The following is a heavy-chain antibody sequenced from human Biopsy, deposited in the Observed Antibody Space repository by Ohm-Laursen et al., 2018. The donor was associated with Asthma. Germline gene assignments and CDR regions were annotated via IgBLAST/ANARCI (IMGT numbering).Heavy chain of an antibody. J-gene: IGHJ4*02. D-gene: IGHD4-17*01. CDR3: APDFPKDYVRYNFQF. CDR2: HDHEEGGT. CDR1: GFSLTALS. V-gene: IGHV1-24*01. Sequence: ASVSLSPPLSGFSLTALSVHSVRQAPGHGIASMGGHDHEEGGTVNARRYQGRVTMTEDTSTDTAYMELSSLSSADTAVYYCAPDFPKDYVRYNFQFWGQGTLVTVSS.